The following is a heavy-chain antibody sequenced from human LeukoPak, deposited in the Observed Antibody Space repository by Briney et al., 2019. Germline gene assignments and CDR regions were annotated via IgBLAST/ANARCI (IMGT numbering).Heavy chain of an antibody. CDR2: ISYDGSNK. CDR1: GFAFSSYA. J-gene: IGHJ5*02. Sequence: PGGSLRLSCAATGFAFSSYAMHWVRQAPGKGLEWVAVISYDGSNKYYADSVKGRFTTSRDNSKNTLYLQMNSLRAEDTAVYYCASGYSYVDNWFDPWGQGTLVTVSS. CDR3: ASGYSYVDNWFDP. D-gene: IGHD5-18*01. V-gene: IGHV3-30-3*01.